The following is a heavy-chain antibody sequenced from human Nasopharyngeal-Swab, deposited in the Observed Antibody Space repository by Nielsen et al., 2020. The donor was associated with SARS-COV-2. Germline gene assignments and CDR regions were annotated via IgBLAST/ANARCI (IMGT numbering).Heavy chain of an antibody. Sequence: GESLKISCAGSGFTFNSYSMIWVRQVPGAGLEWVSSISGSGSYVYYADSVKGRFIISKDSAKNSLYLQMNSLRADDTAVYFCARIAGRGSIYYYYMDVWGTGTTVTVSS. CDR2: ISGSGSYV. D-gene: IGHD1-26*01. J-gene: IGHJ6*03. CDR3: ARIAGRGSIYYYYMDV. CDR1: GFTFNSYS. V-gene: IGHV3-21*01.